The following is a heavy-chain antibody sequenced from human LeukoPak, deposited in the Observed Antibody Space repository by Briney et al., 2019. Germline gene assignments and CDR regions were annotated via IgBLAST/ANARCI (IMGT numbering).Heavy chain of an antibody. CDR3: ARRLGRSFDY. CDR2: NNIGNGNT. D-gene: IGHD2-21*01. V-gene: IGHV1-3*04. CDR1: GYTFINHA. Sequence: ASVTVSCKASGYTFINHAIHWVRQAPGQRLEWMGWNNIGNGNTKYSQNFQGRITITRDTSATTAYMDLSSLRSEDTAVYYCARRLGRSFDYWGQGTLVTVSS. J-gene: IGHJ4*02.